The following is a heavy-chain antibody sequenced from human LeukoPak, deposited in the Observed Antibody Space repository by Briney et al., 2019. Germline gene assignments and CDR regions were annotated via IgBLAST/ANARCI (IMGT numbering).Heavy chain of an antibody. CDR3: ARAKWLRFDY. Sequence: GSLRLSCAASGFTVSSNYMSWVRQAPGKGLEWVSVIYSGGSTYYADSVKGRLTISRDNAKNTLYLQMNSLRAEDTAVYCCARAKWLRFDYWGQGTLVTVSS. D-gene: IGHD5-12*01. V-gene: IGHV3-66*01. CDR1: GFTVSSNY. J-gene: IGHJ4*02. CDR2: IYSGGST.